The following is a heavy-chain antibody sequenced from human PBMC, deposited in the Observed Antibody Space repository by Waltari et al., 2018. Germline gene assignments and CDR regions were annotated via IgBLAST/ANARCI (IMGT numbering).Heavy chain of an antibody. J-gene: IGHJ5*02. D-gene: IGHD2-2*01. CDR2: IRSKANSYAT. CDR1: GFTFSGSA. V-gene: IGHV3-73*02. CDR3: TVPGCSSTSCITNWFDP. Sequence: EVQLVESGGGLVQPGGSLKLSCAASGFTFSGSAMHWVRLASGKGLDWVGRIRSKANSYATAYAASVKGRFTISRDDSKNTAYLQMNSLKTEDTAVYYCTVPGCSSTSCITNWFDPWGQGTLVTVSS.